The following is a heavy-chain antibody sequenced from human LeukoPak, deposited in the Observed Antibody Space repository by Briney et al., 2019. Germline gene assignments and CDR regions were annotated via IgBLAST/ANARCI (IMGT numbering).Heavy chain of an antibody. CDR1: GYTFSGHY. Sequence: ASVKVSCKASGYTFSGHYMHWVRQAPGQGLEWMGWINPNTGGTNSAQKFQGRVTMTRDTSISTAYMELSRLRSDDTAVYYCARSTSTGYYDYWGQGTLVTVSS. V-gene: IGHV1-2*02. J-gene: IGHJ4*02. CDR2: INPNTGGT. CDR3: ARSTSTGYYDY. D-gene: IGHD3-22*01.